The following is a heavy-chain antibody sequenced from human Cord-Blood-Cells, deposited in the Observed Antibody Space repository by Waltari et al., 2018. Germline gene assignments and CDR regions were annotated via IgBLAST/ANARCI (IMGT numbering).Heavy chain of an antibody. Sequence: QVQLQESGPGLVKPSETLSLTCTVSGGSISSYYWSWIRQPAGKGLEWIGRIYTGGGTNYNPSLKSRVTMSVDTSKNQFSLKLSSVTAADTAVYYCARTRPIAARDAFDIWGQGTMVTVSS. D-gene: IGHD6-6*01. CDR3: ARTRPIAARDAFDI. CDR1: GGSISSYY. J-gene: IGHJ3*02. CDR2: IYTGGGT. V-gene: IGHV4-4*07.